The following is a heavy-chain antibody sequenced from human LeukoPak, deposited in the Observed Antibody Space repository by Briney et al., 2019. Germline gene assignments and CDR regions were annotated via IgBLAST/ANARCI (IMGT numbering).Heavy chain of an antibody. CDR2: ISSSSSYI. V-gene: IGHV3-21*01. D-gene: IGHD5-18*01. J-gene: IGHJ4*02. Sequence: GGSLRLSCAASGFTFSSCSMNWVRQAPGKGLEWVSSISSSSSYIYYADSVKGRFTISRDNAKNSLYLQMNSLRAEDTAVYYCASSLVDTAMARTDYWGQGTLVTVSS. CDR3: ASSLVDTAMARTDY. CDR1: GFTFSSCS.